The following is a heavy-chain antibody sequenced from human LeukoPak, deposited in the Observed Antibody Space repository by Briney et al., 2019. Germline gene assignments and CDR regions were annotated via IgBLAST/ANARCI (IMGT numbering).Heavy chain of an antibody. CDR3: ARDWFAD. CDR1: GFTFSSNE. J-gene: IGHJ4*02. Sequence: GGSLRLSCAASGFTFSSNEMNWVRQAPGKGLKWVSYINSGGTIIYYADSVKGRFTISRDNAKNSLYLQMNSLRAEDTAIYYCARDWFADWGQGTLVIVSS. CDR2: INSGGTII. V-gene: IGHV3-48*03.